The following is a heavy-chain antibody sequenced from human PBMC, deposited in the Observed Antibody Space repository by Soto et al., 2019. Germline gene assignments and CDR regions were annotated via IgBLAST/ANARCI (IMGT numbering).Heavy chain of an antibody. Sequence: QITLKESGPTLVKPTQTLTLTCTFSGFSLSTSGVGVAWIRQPPGKALEWLALIHWDDDKRYSPSLKSRLTITKDTSKNQVVLTMTKMDPVDTATYYCAHGTEKFDPWGQGTLVTVSS. CDR1: GFSLSTSGVG. CDR3: AHGTEKFDP. J-gene: IGHJ5*02. V-gene: IGHV2-5*02. CDR2: IHWDDDK.